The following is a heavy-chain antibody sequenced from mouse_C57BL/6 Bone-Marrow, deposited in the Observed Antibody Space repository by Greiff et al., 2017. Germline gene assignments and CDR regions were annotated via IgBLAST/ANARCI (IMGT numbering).Heavy chain of an antibody. CDR1: GYTFTSYW. V-gene: IGHV1-69*01. CDR2: IDPYNGYT. CDR3: GRGIYGGYFCDD. J-gene: IGHJ2*01. D-gene: IGHD1-1*01. Sequence: QVQLQQSGAELVKPGASVKLSCKASGYTFTSYWMHWVKQRPGQGLEWIGEIDPYNGYTNYNQKFKGKSTLTVDKSSSTDYMQLSSMTSEDSAVXYCGRGIYGGYFCDDWGQGTTLTVSS.